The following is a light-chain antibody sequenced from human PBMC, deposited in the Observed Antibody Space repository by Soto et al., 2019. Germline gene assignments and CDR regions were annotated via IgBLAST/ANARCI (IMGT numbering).Light chain of an antibody. CDR2: GAS. CDR3: QYYGSSGYT. J-gene: IGKJ2*01. CDR1: QSVSSSY. V-gene: IGKV3-20*01. Sequence: EIVLTQSPGTLSLSPGERATLSCRASQSVSSSYLAWYQQKPGQAPRLLIYGASSRATGIPDRFSGSGSGTDFTLTISRLEPEDFAVYYFQYYGSSGYTFGQGTKLEIK.